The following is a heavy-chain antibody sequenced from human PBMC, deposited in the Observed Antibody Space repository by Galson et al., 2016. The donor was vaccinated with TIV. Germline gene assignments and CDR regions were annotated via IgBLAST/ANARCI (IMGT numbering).Heavy chain of an antibody. V-gene: IGHV1-8*01. CDR1: GYSFITDD. D-gene: IGHD3-9*01. Sequence: SVKVSCKASGYSFITDDFNWVRQATGQGLEWMGRVNPMSGDTVYAQKFHGRVTMTRNMSISTAYMDLSSLTFDDTAVYYCARKRYVDGVFEPWGQGTLVAVSS. CDR3: ARKRYVDGVFEP. CDR2: VNPMSGDT. J-gene: IGHJ5*02.